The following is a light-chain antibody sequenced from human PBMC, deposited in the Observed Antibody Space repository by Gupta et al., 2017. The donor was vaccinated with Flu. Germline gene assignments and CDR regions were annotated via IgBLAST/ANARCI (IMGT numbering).Light chain of an antibody. CDR2: DVS. J-gene: IGKJ4*01. Sequence: ETATLSCRASQSFTRNYLAWYQQKPGQAPRLLIYDVSSRATGIPDRFSGSGSGTDFTLIISRLEPEDFAIYFCQQYDSSPFTFGGGTKVEIK. CDR3: QQYDSSPFT. CDR1: QSFTRNY. V-gene: IGKV3-20*01.